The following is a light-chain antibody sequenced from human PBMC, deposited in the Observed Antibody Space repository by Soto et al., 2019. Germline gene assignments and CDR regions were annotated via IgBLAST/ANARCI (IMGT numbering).Light chain of an antibody. V-gene: IGLV1-47*01. J-gene: IGLJ2*01. CDR2: GNN. CDR1: SSNIGNKY. CDR3: AAWDARLSVV. Sequence: QSVLTQPPSASGTPGQRVTISCSGSSSNIGNKYVDWYQQVPGTAPKLLIYGNNQRPSGVPDRFSGSKSGTSASLAISGLRSEDEAEYYCAAWDARLSVVFGGGTKVTVL.